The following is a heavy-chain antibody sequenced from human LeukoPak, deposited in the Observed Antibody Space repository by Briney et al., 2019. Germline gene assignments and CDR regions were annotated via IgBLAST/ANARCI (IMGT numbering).Heavy chain of an antibody. Sequence: AGGSLRLSCAASGFTFSSYAMHWVRQAPGKGLEYVSAISSNGGSTYYANSVKGRFTISRDNSKNTLYLQMGSLRAEDTAVYYCARDDVGVITIFGVVIVGSYGMDVWGQGTTVTVSS. V-gene: IGHV3-64*01. CDR2: ISSNGGST. CDR3: ARDDVGVITIFGVVIVGSYGMDV. CDR1: GFTFSSYA. J-gene: IGHJ6*02. D-gene: IGHD3-3*01.